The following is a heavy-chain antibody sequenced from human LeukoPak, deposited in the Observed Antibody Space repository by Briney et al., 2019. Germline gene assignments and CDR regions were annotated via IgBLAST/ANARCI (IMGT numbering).Heavy chain of an antibody. V-gene: IGHV3-74*01. D-gene: IGHD2-15*01. CDR2: TNLDGSST. J-gene: IGHJ4*02. CDR3: ARWWRGFDY. CDR1: GFTFSSYW. Sequence: GGFLRLSCATSGFTFSSYWMHWVRQAPGKGLVWVSRTNLDGSSTSYLDSVEGRFTISRDNAKNMLYLQMNSLTGEDTAVYYCARWWRGFDYWGQGAQVTVSS.